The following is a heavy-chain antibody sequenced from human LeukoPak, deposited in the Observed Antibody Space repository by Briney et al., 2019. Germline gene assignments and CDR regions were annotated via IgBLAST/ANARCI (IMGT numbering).Heavy chain of an antibody. CDR1: GFTFSSCW. D-gene: IGHD1/OR15-1a*01. CDR3: ASSPLGNWDNENY. V-gene: IGHV3-7*01. Sequence: PGGSLRLSCPASGFTFSSCWMNWLRQAPGKGLEWVANIKQDGSKKYYVDSVKGRFTISRDNAENSLYLQMNSLRAEDTAVYYCASSPLGNWDNENYWGQGTLVTVSS. CDR2: IKQDGSKK. J-gene: IGHJ4*02.